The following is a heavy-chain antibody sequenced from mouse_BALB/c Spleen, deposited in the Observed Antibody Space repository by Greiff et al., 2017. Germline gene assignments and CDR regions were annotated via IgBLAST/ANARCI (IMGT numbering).Heavy chain of an antibody. CDR2: ISSGGSYT. Sequence: EVQGVESGGGLVKPGGSLKLSCAASGFTFSSYTMSWVRQTPEKRLEWVATISSGGSYTYYPDSVKGRFTISRDNAKNTLYLQMSSLKSEDTAMYYCTSLYYGYYAMDYWGQGTSVTVSS. CDR1: GFTFSSYT. J-gene: IGHJ4*01. CDR3: TSLYYGYYAMDY. V-gene: IGHV5-6-4*01. D-gene: IGHD1-2*01.